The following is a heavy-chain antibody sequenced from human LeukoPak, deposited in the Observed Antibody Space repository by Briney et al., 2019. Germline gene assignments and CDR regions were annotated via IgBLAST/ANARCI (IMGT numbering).Heavy chain of an antibody. D-gene: IGHD3-16*01. CDR1: GYTFTGYY. CDR3: ARGGLPIYYYYIDV. Sequence: ASVKVSCKASGYTFTGYYMHRVRQAPGQGLEWMGWINPNSGGTNYAQKFQGRVTMTRDTSINTAYMELSRLRSDDTAVYYCARGGLPIYYYYIDVWGKGTTVTVSS. CDR2: INPNSGGT. V-gene: IGHV1-2*02. J-gene: IGHJ6*03.